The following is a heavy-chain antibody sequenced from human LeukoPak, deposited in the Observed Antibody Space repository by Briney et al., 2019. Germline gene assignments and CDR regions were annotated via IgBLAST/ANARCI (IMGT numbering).Heavy chain of an antibody. D-gene: IGHD3-10*01. Sequence: GGSLRLSCAASGFTFSSYAMHWVRQAPGKGLEWVAVISYDGSNKYYADSVKGRFTISRDNSKNALYLQMNSLRAEDTAVYYCARDPLWFGELWGGYFDYWGQGTLVTVSS. CDR2: ISYDGSNK. V-gene: IGHV3-30-3*01. CDR1: GFTFSSYA. CDR3: ARDPLWFGELWGGYFDY. J-gene: IGHJ4*02.